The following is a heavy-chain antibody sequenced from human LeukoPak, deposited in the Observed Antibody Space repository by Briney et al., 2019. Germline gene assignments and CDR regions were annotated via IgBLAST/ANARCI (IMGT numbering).Heavy chain of an antibody. CDR2: INHSGST. D-gene: IGHD3-10*01. V-gene: IGHV4-34*01. Sequence: PSETLSLTCAVYGGSFSGYYWSWIRLPPGKGLEWIGEINHSGSTNYNPSLKSRVTISVDTSKNQFSLKLSSVTAADTAVYYCARGRKGNYYGSGSYYKSDYWGQGTLVTVSS. J-gene: IGHJ4*02. CDR1: GGSFSGYY. CDR3: ARGRKGNYYGSGSYYKSDY.